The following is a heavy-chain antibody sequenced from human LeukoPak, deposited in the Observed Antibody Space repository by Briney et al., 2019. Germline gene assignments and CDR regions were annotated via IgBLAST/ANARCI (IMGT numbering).Heavy chain of an antibody. J-gene: IGHJ4*02. D-gene: IGHD5-24*01. CDR1: GYTFTGYY. CDR3: ARTPLEGPFDY. V-gene: IGHV1-2*04. Sequence: ASVKVSCKASGYTFTGYYMHWVRQAPGQGLEWMGWINPNSGGTNYAQKFQVWVTMTRDTSISTAYMELSRLRSDDTAVYYCARTPLEGPFDYWGQGTLVTVSS. CDR2: INPNSGGT.